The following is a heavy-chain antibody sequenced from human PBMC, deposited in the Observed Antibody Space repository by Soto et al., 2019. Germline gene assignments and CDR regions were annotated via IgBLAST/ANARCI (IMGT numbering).Heavy chain of an antibody. CDR1: GFTFSRYS. V-gene: IGHV3-48*01. J-gene: IGHJ4*02. CDR2: ISSSSSTI. Sequence: GGALRLSCAASGFTFSRYSMNWVRQAPGKGLEWVSYISSSSSTIYYADSVKGRFTISRDNAKNSLYLQMNSLRAEDTAVYYCASGSSSWYHMYFDYWGQGTLVTVSS. D-gene: IGHD6-13*01. CDR3: ASGSSSWYHMYFDY.